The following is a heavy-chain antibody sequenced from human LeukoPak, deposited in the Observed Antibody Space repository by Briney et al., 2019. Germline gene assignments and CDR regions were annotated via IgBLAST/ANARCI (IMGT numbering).Heavy chain of an antibody. J-gene: IGHJ4*02. D-gene: IGHD2-21*02. CDR3: AKDADPGGVTTPLDY. V-gene: IGHV3-9*01. Sequence: GGSLRLSCAASGFTFDDYAMHWARQAPGKGLEWVSGISWNSGSIGYADSVKGRFTISRDNAKNSLYLQMNSLRAEDTALYYCAKDADPGGVTTPLDYWGQGTLVTVSS. CDR2: ISWNSGSI. CDR1: GFTFDDYA.